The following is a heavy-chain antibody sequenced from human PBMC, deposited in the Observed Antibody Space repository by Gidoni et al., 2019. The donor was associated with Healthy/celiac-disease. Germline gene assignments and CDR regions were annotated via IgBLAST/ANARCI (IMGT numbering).Heavy chain of an antibody. CDR1: GFTFSNYA. V-gene: IGHV3-30*04. CDR2: ISYDGSNK. Sequence: QVQLVESGGGVVQPGRSLRLSCAASGFTFSNYAMHWVRQAPGKGLEWVAVISYDGSNKYYADSVKGRFTISRDNSKNTLYLQMNSLRAEDTAVYYCARDQKVVWGQGTLVTVSS. J-gene: IGHJ4*02. D-gene: IGHD2-15*01. CDR3: ARDQKVV.